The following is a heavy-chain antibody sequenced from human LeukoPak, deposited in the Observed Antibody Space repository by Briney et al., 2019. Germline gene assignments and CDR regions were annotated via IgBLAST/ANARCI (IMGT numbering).Heavy chain of an antibody. J-gene: IGHJ4*02. V-gene: IGHV3-23*01. CDR3: ARDPGVVAFHYFDF. CDR2: IGGRGGST. CDR1: GFTFSSQA. D-gene: IGHD3-3*01. Sequence: GGSLRLSCAASGFTFSSQAMAWVRQAPGKGLEWVSAIGGRGGSTYYADSVKVRFTISRDNSKNTVYLQMNSLRAEDTAVYYCARDPGVVAFHYFDFWGQGTLVTVSS.